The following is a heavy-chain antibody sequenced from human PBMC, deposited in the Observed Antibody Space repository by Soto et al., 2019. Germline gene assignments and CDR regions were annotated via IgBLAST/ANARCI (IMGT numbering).Heavy chain of an antibody. J-gene: IGHJ4*02. V-gene: IGHV3-48*02. CDR2: ISSSGSSI. Sequence: EVQLVESGGGLVQPGGSLRLSCAASGFSFSSHSMKWVRQSPGKGLEWVSYISSSGSSIYYADSVKGRFTISRDNAKNSLYLQMNSLRDDDTAVYYCARGRGYCAGTNCYLDYWGQGAMVTVSS. CDR1: GFSFSSHS. CDR3: ARGRGYCAGTNCYLDY. D-gene: IGHD2-8*02.